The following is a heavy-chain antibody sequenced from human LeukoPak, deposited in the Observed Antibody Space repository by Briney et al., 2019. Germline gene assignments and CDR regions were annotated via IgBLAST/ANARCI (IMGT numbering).Heavy chain of an antibody. CDR2: ISGSGGST. D-gene: IGHD2-15*01. CDR3: AKGGVVVAATRVDY. CDR1: GFTFSSYA. V-gene: IGHV3-23*01. J-gene: IGHJ4*02. Sequence: GGSLRLSCAASGFTFSSYAMSWVRQAPGKGLEWVSAISGSGGSTYYADSVKGRFTISRDNSKNTLYLQMNSLRAEDTAVYHCAKGGVVVAATRVDYWGQGTLVTVSS.